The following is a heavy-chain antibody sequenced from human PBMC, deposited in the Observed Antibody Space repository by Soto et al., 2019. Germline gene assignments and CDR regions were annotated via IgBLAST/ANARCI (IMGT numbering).Heavy chain of an antibody. V-gene: IGHV4-34*01. CDR1: GGSFSGYY. CDR2: INHSGST. Sequence: SETLSLTCAVYGGSFSGYYWSWIRQPPGKGLEWIGEINHSGSTNYNPSLKSRVTISVDTSKNQFSLKLSSVTAADTAVYYCARAPHFWSGYSGGYGMDVWGQGTTVTVSS. D-gene: IGHD3-3*01. CDR3: ARAPHFWSGYSGGYGMDV. J-gene: IGHJ6*02.